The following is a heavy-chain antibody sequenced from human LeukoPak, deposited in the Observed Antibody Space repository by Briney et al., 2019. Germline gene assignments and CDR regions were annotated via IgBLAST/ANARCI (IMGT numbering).Heavy chain of an antibody. CDR3: ARESSGITIFGVVIMKDY. V-gene: IGHV3-74*01. Sequence: GGSLRLSCAASEFIFSNYWMHWIRQAPGKGLVWVSRIESDGSISYADSVKGRFTISRDNAKNSLYLQMNSLRAEDTAVYYCARESSGITIFGVVIMKDYWGQGTLVTVSS. CDR2: IESDGSI. D-gene: IGHD3-3*01. J-gene: IGHJ4*02. CDR1: EFIFSNYW.